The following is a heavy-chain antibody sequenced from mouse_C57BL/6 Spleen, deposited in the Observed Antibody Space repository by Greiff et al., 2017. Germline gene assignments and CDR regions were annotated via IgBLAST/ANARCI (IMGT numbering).Heavy chain of an antibody. CDR1: GYTFTEYT. CDR3: ARHPYYGSSYGYFDY. V-gene: IGHV1-62-2*01. J-gene: IGHJ2*01. CDR2: FYPGSGSI. D-gene: IGHD1-1*01. Sequence: VQLVESGAELVKPGASVKLSCKASGYTFTEYTIHWVKQRSGQGLEWIGWFYPGSGSIKYNEKFKDKATLTADKSSSTVYMELSRLTSEDSAVYFCARHPYYGSSYGYFDYWGQGTTLTVSS.